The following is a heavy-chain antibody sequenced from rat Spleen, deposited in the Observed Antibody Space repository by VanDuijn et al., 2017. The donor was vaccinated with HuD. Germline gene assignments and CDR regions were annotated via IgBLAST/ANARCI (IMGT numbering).Heavy chain of an antibody. CDR3: ARHGEGY. D-gene: IGHD1-11*01. J-gene: IGHJ2*01. V-gene: IGHV5-31*01. Sequence: EVQLVESGGGLVQPGRSLKLSCVASGFTFNNYWMTWIRQAPKKGLEWVASISPSGGSTYYRDSVKGRFTISRDNAKSTLYLQMNSLRSEDTATYYCARHGEGYWGQGVTVTVSS. CDR2: ISPSGGST. CDR1: GFTFNNYW.